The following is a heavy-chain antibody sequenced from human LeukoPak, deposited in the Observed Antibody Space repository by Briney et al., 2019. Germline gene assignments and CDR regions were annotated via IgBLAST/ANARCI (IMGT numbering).Heavy chain of an antibody. CDR2: INHSGST. CDR3: ARGRRFIVVVPAAIKPRATFDY. D-gene: IGHD2-2*02. CDR1: GGSISSYY. V-gene: IGHV4-34*01. J-gene: IGHJ4*02. Sequence: SETLSLTCTASGGSISSYYWSWIRQPPGKGLEWIGEINHSGSTNYNPSLKSRVTISVDTSKNQFSLKLSSVTAADTAVYYCARGRRFIVVVPAAIKPRATFDYWGQGTLVTVSS.